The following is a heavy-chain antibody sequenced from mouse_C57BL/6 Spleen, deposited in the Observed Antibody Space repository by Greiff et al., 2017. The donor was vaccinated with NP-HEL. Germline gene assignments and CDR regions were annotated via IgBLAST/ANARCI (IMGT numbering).Heavy chain of an antibody. V-gene: IGHV1-76*01. D-gene: IGHD4-1*01. CDR3: ARGGWDPYFDY. J-gene: IGHJ2*01. Sequence: VKLQESGAELVRPGASVKLSCKASGYTFTDYYINWVKQRPGQGLEWIARIYPGSGNTYYNEKFKGKATLTAEKSSSTAYMQLSSLTSEDSAVYFCARGGWDPYFDYWGQGTTLTVSS. CDR2: IYPGSGNT. CDR1: GYTFTDYY.